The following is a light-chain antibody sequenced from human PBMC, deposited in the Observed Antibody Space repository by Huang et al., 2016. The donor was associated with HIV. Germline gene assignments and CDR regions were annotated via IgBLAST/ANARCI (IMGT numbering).Light chain of an antibody. V-gene: IGKV1-5*03. CDR3: QQYNSYPLT. CDR1: QSISSG. Sequence: DIQMTQSPSTLSASVGDRVTITCRARQSISSGLAWYQQKPGKAPKLLIYKASNVDSGVPARLSGSGSGTEFTLTISSLQPDDFATYYCQQYNSYPLTFGGGTKVQIK. CDR2: KAS. J-gene: IGKJ4*01.